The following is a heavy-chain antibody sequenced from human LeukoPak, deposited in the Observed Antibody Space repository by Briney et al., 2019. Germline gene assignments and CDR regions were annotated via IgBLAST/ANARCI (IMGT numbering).Heavy chain of an antibody. CDR2: FYYGGST. CDR1: GASISSTEYY. V-gene: IGHV4-39*01. CDR3: ARHDIHLCVFDS. J-gene: IGHJ4*02. Sequence: SETLSLTCTVSGASISSTEYYWGWIRQPPGKALEWIGSFYYGGSTYYSPSLESRVAISVDTSTNQFFLKLSSVTAADTAVYYCARHDIHLCVFDSWGQGTLVTVSS. D-gene: IGHD2/OR15-2a*01.